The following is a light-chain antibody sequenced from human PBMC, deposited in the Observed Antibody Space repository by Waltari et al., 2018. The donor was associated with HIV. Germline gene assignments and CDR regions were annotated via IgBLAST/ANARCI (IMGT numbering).Light chain of an antibody. CDR1: ISDVGPYNY. J-gene: IGLJ1*01. Sequence: QSALTQPHSASWSPGQSVTISCIGPISDVGPYNYVSWYQHHPGRAPKLMIFEVNQRASGVPDRFSASRSGNTAYLTVSGLQPEDEADYYCSSYVGNNIYVFGTGTKVTVL. V-gene: IGLV2-8*01. CDR2: EVN. CDR3: SSYVGNNIYV.